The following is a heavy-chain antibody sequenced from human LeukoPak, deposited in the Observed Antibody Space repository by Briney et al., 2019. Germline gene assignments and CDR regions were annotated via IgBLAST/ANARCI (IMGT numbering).Heavy chain of an antibody. D-gene: IGHD1-26*01. CDR3: ARDLGGSRDY. CDR2: IKTDGSTT. CDR1: GFTFSSSW. V-gene: IGHV3-74*01. Sequence: HSGGSLRLSCAVSGFTFSSSWMHWVRQAPGKGLVWVSHIKTDGSTTAYADSVKGRFTISRDNAKNTLYLQMNSLRAEDTGVYYCARDLGGSRDYWGQGTLVTVSS. J-gene: IGHJ4*02.